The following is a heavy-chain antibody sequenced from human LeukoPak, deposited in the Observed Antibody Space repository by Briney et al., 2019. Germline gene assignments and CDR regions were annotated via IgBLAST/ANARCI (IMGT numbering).Heavy chain of an antibody. V-gene: IGHV4-31*03. CDR3: ATFSPAIDSGWFDP. CDR2: IYYSGST. Sequence: SETLSLTCTVSGGSISGGGYYWSWIRQHPGKGLEWIGYIYYSGSTYYNPSLKSRVTISVDTSKNQFSLKLSSVTAADTAVYYCATFSPAIDSGWFDPWGRGTLVTVSS. D-gene: IGHD2-15*01. CDR1: GGSISGGGYY. J-gene: IGHJ5*02.